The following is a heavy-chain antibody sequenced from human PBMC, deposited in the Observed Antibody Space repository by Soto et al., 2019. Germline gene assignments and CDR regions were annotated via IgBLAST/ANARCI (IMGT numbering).Heavy chain of an antibody. Sequence: ASVKVSCKASGYTFTSHGISWVRQAPGQGLEWTGWISAYNGNTNHAQKLQDRVIMTTDIPTSTAYMELRSLRSDDTAVYYCARVYNSGNYDYWGQGTLVTVSS. CDR2: ISAYNGNT. CDR3: ARVYNSGNYDY. J-gene: IGHJ4*02. D-gene: IGHD6-19*01. CDR1: GYTFTSHG. V-gene: IGHV1-18*01.